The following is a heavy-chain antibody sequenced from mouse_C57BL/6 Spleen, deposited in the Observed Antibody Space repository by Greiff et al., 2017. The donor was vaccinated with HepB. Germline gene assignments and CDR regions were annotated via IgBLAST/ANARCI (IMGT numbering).Heavy chain of an antibody. D-gene: IGHD2-3*01. CDR3: ARSPSDDGYLGY. CDR2: IDPSDSYT. V-gene: IGHV1-50*01. CDR1: GYTFTSYW. J-gene: IGHJ2*01. Sequence: QVQLKQPGAELVKPGASVKLSCKASGYTFTSYWMQWVKQRPGQGLEWIGEIDPSDSYTNYNQKFKGKATLTVDTSSSTAYMQLSSLTSEDSAVYYCARSPSDDGYLGYWGQGTTLTVSS.